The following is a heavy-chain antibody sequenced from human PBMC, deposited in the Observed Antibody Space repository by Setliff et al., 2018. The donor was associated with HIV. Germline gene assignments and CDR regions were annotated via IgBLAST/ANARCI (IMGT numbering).Heavy chain of an antibody. Sequence: VGSLRLSCAASGFTFNNHAVTWFRQAPGKGLGWVSGISGSGVSTYYADSVKGRFTISRDNPKNTLYLQMNSLRAEDTAIYYCASWAGTTPATTFFGPIDYWGQGTLVTVSS. J-gene: IGHJ4*02. CDR1: GFTFNNHA. CDR3: ASWAGTTPATTFFGPIDY. CDR2: ISGSGVST. D-gene: IGHD4-17*01. V-gene: IGHV3-23*01.